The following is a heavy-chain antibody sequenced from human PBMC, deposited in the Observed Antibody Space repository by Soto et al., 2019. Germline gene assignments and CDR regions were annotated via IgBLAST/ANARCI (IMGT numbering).Heavy chain of an antibody. CDR3: ARGATDGYSYGYEGSY. CDR2: ILPIFGTA. Sequence: QVQLVQSGAEVKKPGSSVKVSCKASGGTFSSYAISWVRQAPGQGLEWMGGILPIFGTANYAQKFQGRVTITADESTSTAYIELSSLRSEDTAVYYCARGATDGYSYGYEGSYWGQGTLVTVSS. J-gene: IGHJ4*02. D-gene: IGHD5-18*01. V-gene: IGHV1-69*12. CDR1: GGTFSSYA.